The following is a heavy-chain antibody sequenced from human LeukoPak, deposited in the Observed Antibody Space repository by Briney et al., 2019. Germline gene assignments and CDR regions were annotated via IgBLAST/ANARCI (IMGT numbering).Heavy chain of an antibody. D-gene: IGHD1-26*01. CDR3: ARADSSGSFRNWFDP. J-gene: IGHJ5*02. CDR1: GGSISTYY. V-gene: IGHV4-59*01. Sequence: SETLSLTCTVSGGSISTYYWNWIRQPPGKGLEWIGNIYYSGSTNYNPSLQSRVIIPLDTSKNRFSLNLSSVTAADTAVYFCARADSSGSFRNWFDPWGQGTLVTVSS. CDR2: IYYSGST.